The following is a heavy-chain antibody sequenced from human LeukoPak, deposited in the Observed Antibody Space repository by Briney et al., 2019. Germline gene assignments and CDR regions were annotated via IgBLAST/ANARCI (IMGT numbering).Heavy chain of an antibody. CDR1: GFTFSSYW. D-gene: IGHD1-14*01. CDR2: IKKDGSEK. CDR3: AREYKAPGWDWFDP. V-gene: IGHV3-7*01. J-gene: IGHJ5*02. Sequence: HPGGSLRLSCAASGFTFSSYWMSWVRQAPGKGLEWVANIKKDGSEKYYVDSVKGRFTISRDNAKNSLYLQMNSLRAEDTAVYYCAREYKAPGWDWFDPWGQGTLVIVSS.